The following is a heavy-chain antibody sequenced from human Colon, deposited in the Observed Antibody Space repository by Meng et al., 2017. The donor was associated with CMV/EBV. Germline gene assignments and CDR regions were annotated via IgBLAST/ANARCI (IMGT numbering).Heavy chain of an antibody. V-gene: IGHV3-30*02. J-gene: IGHJ6*02. D-gene: IGHD6-19*01. Sequence: GESLKISCAASGFTFYSYGMYWGRQAPGKGLAWVAYIRYDGGNTYYADSVKGRFTISRDNSEHTLYLQMNSLRADDPAVYYCAKGRVGAHQVPGTYYYHGMDIWGQGTTVTVSS. CDR1: GFTFYSYG. CDR2: IRYDGGNT. CDR3: AKGRVGAHQVPGTYYYHGMDI.